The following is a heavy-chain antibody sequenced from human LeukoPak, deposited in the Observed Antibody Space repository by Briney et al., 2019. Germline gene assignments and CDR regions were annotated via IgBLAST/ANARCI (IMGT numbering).Heavy chain of an antibody. CDR2: IKQDGSEK. CDR1: GFTFSSYW. V-gene: IGHV3-7*01. J-gene: IGHJ3*02. Sequence: SGGSLRLSCAASGFTFSSYWMSWVRQAPGKGLEWVANIKQDGSEKYYVDSVKGRFTISRDNAKNSLYLQMNSQRAEDTAVYYCARTQNPSGWDAFDIWGQGTMVTVSS. CDR3: ARTQNPSGWDAFDI. D-gene: IGHD6-19*01.